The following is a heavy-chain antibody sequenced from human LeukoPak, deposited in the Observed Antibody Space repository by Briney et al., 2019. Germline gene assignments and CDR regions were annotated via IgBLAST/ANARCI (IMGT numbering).Heavy chain of an antibody. CDR1: GFTFSDHY. CDR3: TTDPYDSEWVVMDY. V-gene: IGHV3-15*01. CDR2: IKSKTDGGTT. D-gene: IGHD3-16*01. J-gene: IGHJ4*02. Sequence: GGSLRLSCAVSGFTFSDHYMDWVRQAPGKGLEWVGRIKSKTDGGTTDYAAPVKGRFTISRDDSKNTLYLQMNSLKTEDTAVYYCTTDPYDSEWVVMDYWGQGTLVTVSS.